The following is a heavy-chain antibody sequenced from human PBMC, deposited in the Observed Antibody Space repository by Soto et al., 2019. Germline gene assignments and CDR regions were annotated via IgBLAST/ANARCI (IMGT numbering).Heavy chain of an antibody. CDR3: ARGLAAAGTTPYYYYYYGMDV. J-gene: IGHJ6*02. CDR1: GGTFSSYA. CDR2: IIPIFGTA. D-gene: IGHD6-13*01. Sequence: SVKVSCKASGGTFSSYAISWVRQAPGQGFEWMGGIIPIFGTANYAQKFQGRVTITADESTSTAYMELSSLRSEDTAVYYCARGLAAAGTTPYYYYYYGMDVWGQGTTVTVSS. V-gene: IGHV1-69*13.